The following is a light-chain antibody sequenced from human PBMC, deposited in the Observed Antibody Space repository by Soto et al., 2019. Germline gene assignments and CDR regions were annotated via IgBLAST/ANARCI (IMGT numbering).Light chain of an antibody. CDR3: MQALHIPLT. J-gene: IGKJ4*01. CDR1: QSLLNSNGYSY. CDR2: LGS. Sequence: DIVMTQSPLSLPVTPGEPASISCRSSQSLLNSNGYSYLDWYLQKPGQSPQLLIYLGSNRASGVPDRFSGSGSGTDFTLKISRVEAEDVGFYYCMQALHIPLTFGGGTKVEIK. V-gene: IGKV2-28*01.